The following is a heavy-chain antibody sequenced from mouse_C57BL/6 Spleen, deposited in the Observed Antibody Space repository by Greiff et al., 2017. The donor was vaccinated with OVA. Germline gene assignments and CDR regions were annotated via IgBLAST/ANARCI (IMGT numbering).Heavy chain of an antibody. CDR2: IDPSDSYT. D-gene: IGHD1-1*01. V-gene: IGHV1-69*01. CDR1: GYTFTSYW. J-gene: IGHJ2*01. CDR3: ARTWGSSSFDY. Sequence: QVQLQQPGAELVMPGASVKLSCKASGYTFTSYWMHWVKQRPGQGLEWIGEIDPSDSYTNYNQKFKGKSTLTVDKSSSTAYMQLSSLTSEDSAVYYCARTWGSSSFDYWGQGTTLTVSS.